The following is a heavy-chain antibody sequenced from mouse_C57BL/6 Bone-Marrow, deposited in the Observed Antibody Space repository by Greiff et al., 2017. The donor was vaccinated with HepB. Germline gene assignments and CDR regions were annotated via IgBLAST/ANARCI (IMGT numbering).Heavy chain of an antibody. J-gene: IGHJ2*01. D-gene: IGHD1-1*01. Sequence: VQLVESGAELVKPGASVKISCKASGYAFSSYWMNWVKQRPGKGLEWIGQIYPGDGDTNYNGKFKGKATLTADKSSSTAYMQLSSLTSEDSAVYFCARRGTTVFDYWGQGTTLTVSS. CDR1: GYAFSSYW. CDR2: IYPGDGDT. CDR3: ARRGTTVFDY. V-gene: IGHV1-80*01.